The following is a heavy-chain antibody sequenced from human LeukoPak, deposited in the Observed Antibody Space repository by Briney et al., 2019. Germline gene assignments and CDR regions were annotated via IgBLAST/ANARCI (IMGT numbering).Heavy chain of an antibody. D-gene: IGHD4-11*01. CDR3: AKRSDYRNFDY. Sequence: GGSLRLSCAASGFTFSSYPVSWVRQAPGKGLEWVSAISNSGGATYYADSVKGRFTISRDNSKNTLYLQMNSLRAEDTAVYYCAKRSDYRNFDYWGQGTLVTVSS. J-gene: IGHJ4*02. CDR2: ISNSGGAT. V-gene: IGHV3-23*01. CDR1: GFTFSSYP.